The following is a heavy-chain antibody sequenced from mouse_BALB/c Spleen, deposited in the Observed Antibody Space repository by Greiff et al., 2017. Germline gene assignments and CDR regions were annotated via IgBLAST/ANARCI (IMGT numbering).Heavy chain of an antibody. CDR1: GFTFSSFG. CDR2: ISSGSSTI. V-gene: IGHV5-17*02. Sequence: EVMLVESGGGLVQPGGSRKLSCAASGFTFSSFGMHWVRQAPEKGLEWVAYISSGSSTIYYADTVKGRFTISRDNPKNTLFLQMTSLRSEDTSMYYCARNYGSRFDYWGQGTTLTVSS. CDR3: ARNYGSRFDY. J-gene: IGHJ2*01. D-gene: IGHD1-1*01.